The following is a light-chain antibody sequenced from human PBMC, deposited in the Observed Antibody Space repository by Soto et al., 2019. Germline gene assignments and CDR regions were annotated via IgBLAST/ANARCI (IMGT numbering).Light chain of an antibody. CDR3: QQYSDFLIS. CDR2: DAS. Sequence: DIQMTQSPSTLSASVGDRVTITCRASQSISRSLAWYQQKPGKAPNLLIYDASSLEGGVPSSFSGSGFGTDFTLTIPTLQPADFAPYYCQQYSDFLISFAPGTTLDFK. J-gene: IGKJ3*01. CDR1: QSISRS. V-gene: IGKV1-5*01.